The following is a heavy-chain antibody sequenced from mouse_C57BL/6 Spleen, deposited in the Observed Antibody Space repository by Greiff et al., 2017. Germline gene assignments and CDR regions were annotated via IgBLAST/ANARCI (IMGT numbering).Heavy chain of an antibody. CDR1: GFTFTDYY. Sequence: DVMLVESGGGLVQPGGSLSLSCAASGFTFTDYYMSWVRQPPGKALEWLGFIRNKANGYTTEYSASVKGRFTISRDNSQSILYLQMNALRADDSATYYRARSNWTPFDYWGQGTTLTVSS. CDR3: ARSNWTPFDY. CDR2: IRNKANGYTT. D-gene: IGHD4-1*01. J-gene: IGHJ2*01. V-gene: IGHV7-3*01.